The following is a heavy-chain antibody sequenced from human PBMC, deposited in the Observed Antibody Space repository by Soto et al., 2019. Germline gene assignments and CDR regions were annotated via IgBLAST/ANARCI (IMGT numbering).Heavy chain of an antibody. CDR1: GYTFTSYA. V-gene: IGHV7-4-1*01. D-gene: IGHD5-12*01. J-gene: IGHJ6*03. Sequence: QVQLVQSGSELKKPGASVKVSCKASGYTFTSYAMNWVRQAPGQGLEWMGWINTNTGNPTYAQGFTGRFVFSLDTSVSTAYLQICSLKAEDTAVYYCARSYSGYDYSYCYYYYMDVWGKGTTVTVSS. CDR2: INTNTGNP. CDR3: ARSYSGYDYSYCYYYYMDV.